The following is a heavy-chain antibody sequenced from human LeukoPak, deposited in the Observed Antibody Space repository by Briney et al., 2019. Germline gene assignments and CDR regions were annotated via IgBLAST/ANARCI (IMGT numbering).Heavy chain of an antibody. CDR3: ARVYSSAAAFDI. V-gene: IGHV1-2*02. J-gene: IGHJ3*02. Sequence: GASVKVSCKASGYTFTDYYMHWVRQAPGQGLEWMGWINSNSGGTSYAQKFQGRVTMTRDTSISTAYMELSRLRSDDTAVYYCARVYSSAAAFDIWGQGTMATVSS. D-gene: IGHD6-25*01. CDR2: INSNSGGT. CDR1: GYTFTDYY.